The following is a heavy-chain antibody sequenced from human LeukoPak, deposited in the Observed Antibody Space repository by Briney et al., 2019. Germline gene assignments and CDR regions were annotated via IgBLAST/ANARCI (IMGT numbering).Heavy chain of an antibody. D-gene: IGHD3-22*01. V-gene: IGHV4-39*01. CDR1: GDSVSRSDSY. Sequence: SQTMSLTCSVSGDSVSRSDSYWDWLRHPPGKGLEWFGTIYYSGRTYYSPSLKSRVTMSVDPSNNQFSLNLRSVTAADTALYYCARRRYDHGSGYLQWGQGTLLSVSS. J-gene: IGHJ1*01. CDR2: IYYSGRT. CDR3: ARRRYDHGSGYLQ.